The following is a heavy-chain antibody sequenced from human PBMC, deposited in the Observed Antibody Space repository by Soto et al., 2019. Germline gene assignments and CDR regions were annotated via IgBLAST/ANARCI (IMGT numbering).Heavy chain of an antibody. V-gene: IGHV1-8*01. CDR3: ARRDRYCSGGSCYYYYYYMDV. CDR1: GYTFTSYD. J-gene: IGHJ6*03. CDR2: MNPNSGNT. D-gene: IGHD2-15*01. Sequence: QVQLVQSGAEVKKPGASVKVSCKASGYTFTSYDINWVRQATGQGLEWMGWMNPNSGNTGYAQKCQGRVTMTRNTSISTAYMELSSLRSEDTAVYYCARRDRYCSGGSCYYYYYYMDVWGKGTTVTVSS.